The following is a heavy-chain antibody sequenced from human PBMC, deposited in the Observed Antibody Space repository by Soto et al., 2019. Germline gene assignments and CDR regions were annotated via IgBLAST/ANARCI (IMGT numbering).Heavy chain of an antibody. D-gene: IGHD3-16*01. CDR2: IYSGGST. J-gene: IGHJ4*02. CDR1: GFTVSTKY. V-gene: IGHV3-66*01. CDR3: ARAPWAADY. Sequence: EVQLVESGGGLVQPGGSLRLSCAASGFTVSTKYMSWVRQAPGKGLEWVSVIYSGGSTFYADSVRGRFTISRDNSTNTVNLQMNSLRAEDTAVYYCARAPWAADYWGQGTLVTVSS.